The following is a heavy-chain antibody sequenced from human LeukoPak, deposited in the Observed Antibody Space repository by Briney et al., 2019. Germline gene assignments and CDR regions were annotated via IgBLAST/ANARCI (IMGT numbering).Heavy chain of an antibody. J-gene: IGHJ4*02. CDR3: ASYISGCSFDS. V-gene: IGHV3-48*03. CDR2: ISSSGNTI. CDR1: GFTLSSYE. Sequence: AGSLSLSCAASGFTLSSYEMNWGRHAPGKGLEWVSYISSSGNTIYYAYSVKVRFTISRDNAENSLHLQMASLRAEDTAIYYCASYISGCSFDSWGQGTLVTVSS. D-gene: IGHD6-19*01.